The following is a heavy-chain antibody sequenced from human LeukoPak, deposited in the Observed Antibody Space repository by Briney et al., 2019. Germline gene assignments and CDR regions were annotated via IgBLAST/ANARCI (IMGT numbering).Heavy chain of an antibody. CDR1: GYTFTSYG. D-gene: IGHD3-10*01. J-gene: IGHJ4*02. V-gene: IGHV7-4-1*02. Sequence: ASVKVSCKASGYTFTSYGISWVRQGPGQGLEWMGWINTNTGNPTYAQGFTGRFVFSLDTSVSTAYLQISSLKAEDTAVYYCARVLAMIRGAPFDYWGQGTLVTVSS. CDR3: ARVLAMIRGAPFDY. CDR2: INTNTGNP.